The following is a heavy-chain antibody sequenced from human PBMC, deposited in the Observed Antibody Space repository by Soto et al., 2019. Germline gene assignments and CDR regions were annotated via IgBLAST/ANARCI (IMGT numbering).Heavy chain of an antibody. Sequence: PWGSLRLSCAASGFTFSSYAMSWVRQAPGKGLEWVSAISGSGGSTYYADSVKGRFTISRDNSKNTLYLQMNSLRAEDTAVYYCAKDPLWFGELHQVIDPDPWGQGTLGTV. CDR3: AKDPLWFGELHQVIDPDP. V-gene: IGHV3-23*01. CDR2: ISGSGGST. D-gene: IGHD3-10*01. CDR1: GFTFSSYA. J-gene: IGHJ5*02.